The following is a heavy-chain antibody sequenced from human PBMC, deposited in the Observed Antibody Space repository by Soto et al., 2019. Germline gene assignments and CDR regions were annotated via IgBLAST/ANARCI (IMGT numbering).Heavy chain of an antibody. Sequence: GGSLRLSCAASGFTFSSYDMHWVRQATGKGLEWVSAIGTAGDTYYPGSVKGRFTISRENAKNSLYLQMNSLRAGDTAVYYCARGLKKYYDFWSGYFEGRGTSLYDYWGQGTLVTVSS. CDR2: IGTAGDT. CDR1: GFTFSSYD. V-gene: IGHV3-13*01. J-gene: IGHJ4*02. CDR3: ARGLKKYYDFWSGYFEGRGTSLYDY. D-gene: IGHD3-3*01.